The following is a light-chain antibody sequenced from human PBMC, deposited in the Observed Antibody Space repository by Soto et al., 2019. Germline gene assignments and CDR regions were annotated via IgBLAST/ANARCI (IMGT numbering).Light chain of an antibody. V-gene: IGKV3-11*01. CDR1: QSISSY. CDR2: GAS. Sequence: EVVLTQSPDTLSLPPGERATLSCRASQSISSYLAWYQQKPGQAPRLLIYGASSRATGIPDRFSGSGSGTDFTLTISRLEPEDFALYYCQQYHIWPRTFGQGTKVDIK. J-gene: IGKJ1*01. CDR3: QQYHIWPRT.